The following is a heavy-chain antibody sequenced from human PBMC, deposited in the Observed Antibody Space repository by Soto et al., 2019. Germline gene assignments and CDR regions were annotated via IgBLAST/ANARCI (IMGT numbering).Heavy chain of an antibody. J-gene: IGHJ4*02. CDR3: AAYSSSSFDY. CDR2: IWYDGSNK. CDR1: GFTFSSYG. D-gene: IGHD6-6*01. Sequence: GGSLRLSCAASGFTFSSYGMHWVRQAPGKGLEWVAVIWYDGSNKYYADSVKGRFTISRDNSKNTLYLQMNGLRAEDTAVYYCAAYSSSSFDYWGQGTLVTVSS. V-gene: IGHV3-33*01.